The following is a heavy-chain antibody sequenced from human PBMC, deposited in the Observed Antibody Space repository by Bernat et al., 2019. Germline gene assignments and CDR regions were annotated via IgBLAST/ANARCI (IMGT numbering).Heavy chain of an antibody. J-gene: IGHJ4*02. CDR1: GGSISSSNW. D-gene: IGHD5-12*01. CDR3: AMTLRRSGYDSESRNFDY. CDR2: IYYSGST. V-gene: IGHV4-4*02. Sequence: QVQLQESGPGLVKPSGTLSLTCAVSGGSISSSNWWSWVRQPPGKGLEWIGYIYYSGSTNYNPSLKSRVTISVDTSKNQFSLKLSSVTAADTAVYYCAMTLRRSGYDSESRNFDYWGQGTLVTVSS.